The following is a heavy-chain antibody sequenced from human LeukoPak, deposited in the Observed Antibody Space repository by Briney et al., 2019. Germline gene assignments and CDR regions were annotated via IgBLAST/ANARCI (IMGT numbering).Heavy chain of an antibody. CDR3: AKDRSTILMIYATDY. V-gene: IGHV3-23*01. Sequence: GGSLRLSCAASGFTFSFYAMTWVRQAPGKGLEWVSTISGSGDSTYYADSVKGRFTISRDNSKNTLYLQMSSLRAEDTALYYCAKDRSTILMIYATDYWGQGTLVTVSS. D-gene: IGHD5/OR15-5a*01. J-gene: IGHJ4*02. CDR2: ISGSGDST. CDR1: GFTFSFYA.